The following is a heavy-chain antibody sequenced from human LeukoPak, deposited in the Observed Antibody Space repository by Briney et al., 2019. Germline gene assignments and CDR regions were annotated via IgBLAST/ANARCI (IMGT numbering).Heavy chain of an antibody. V-gene: IGHV3-7*05. Sequence: GGSLRLSCAASRFTFSSYWMTWVRQAPGKGLEWVANIKQDGGEKHYVDSVQSRFTISKDNAKNSLYLQMNSLRAEDTAVYYCARDEVHYDILTGYYTDYYFDYWGQGTLVTVSS. D-gene: IGHD3-9*01. J-gene: IGHJ4*02. CDR2: IKQDGGEK. CDR1: RFTFSSYW. CDR3: ARDEVHYDILTGYYTDYYFDY.